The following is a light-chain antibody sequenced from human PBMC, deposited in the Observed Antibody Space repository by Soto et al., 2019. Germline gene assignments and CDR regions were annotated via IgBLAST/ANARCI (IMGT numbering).Light chain of an antibody. J-gene: IGKJ1*01. CDR3: QQYNDWRT. Sequence: EIVMTQSPATLSVSPGERATLSCRASQSVSSNLAWYQQKPGQAPRLLIYGASTRATGIPARFSGSGSGTDFSITISSLQSEDFAVYYCQQYNDWRTFGQGTKVEI. CDR1: QSVSSN. V-gene: IGKV3-15*01. CDR2: GAS.